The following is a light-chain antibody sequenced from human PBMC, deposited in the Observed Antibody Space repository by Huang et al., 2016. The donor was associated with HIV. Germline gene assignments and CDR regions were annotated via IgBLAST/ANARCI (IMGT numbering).Light chain of an antibody. V-gene: IGKV1-39*01. J-gene: IGKJ4*01. Sequence: DIQMTQSPSSLSASVGDRVNITCRAGQSISNYLSWYQQRPGKAPKLLVYGASRLQSGVPYRWSGRGSGTDFTLTSRSLQPEDFATYYCQQNYGSPFTFGGGTKVDIK. CDR1: QSISNY. CDR3: QQNYGSPFT. CDR2: GAS.